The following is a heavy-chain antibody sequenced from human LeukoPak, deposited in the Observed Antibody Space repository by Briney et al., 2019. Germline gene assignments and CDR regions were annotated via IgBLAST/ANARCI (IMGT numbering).Heavy chain of an antibody. CDR2: IYYSGST. J-gene: IGHJ4*02. V-gene: IGHV4-59*01. D-gene: IGHD3-22*01. CDR1: AGSISSYY. Sequence: PSETLSLTCTVSAGSISSYYWSWIRQPPGKGLEWIGYIYYSGSTNYNPSLKSRVTISVDTSKNQFSLKLNSVTAADTAVYYCARERTYYYDSSGYYFDYWGQGTLVTVSS. CDR3: ARERTYYYDSSGYYFDY.